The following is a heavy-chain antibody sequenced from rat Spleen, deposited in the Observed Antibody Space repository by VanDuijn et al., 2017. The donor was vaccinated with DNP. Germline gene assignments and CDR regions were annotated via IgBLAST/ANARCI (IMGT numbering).Heavy chain of an antibody. CDR1: GFTFSNYY. CDR2: MSPTTRSS. V-gene: IGHV5-27*01. CDR3: TTGVYGGYEDWFGN. J-gene: IGHJ3*01. Sequence: EVQLVESGGGLVQPGRSMILSCAASGFTFSNYYMAWVRQAPTKGLEWVACMSPTTRSSYYRDSVRGRFTVSRDDATSTLYLQMESLRSEDTATYYCTTGVYGGYEDWFGNWGQGTLVTVSS. D-gene: IGHD1-11*01.